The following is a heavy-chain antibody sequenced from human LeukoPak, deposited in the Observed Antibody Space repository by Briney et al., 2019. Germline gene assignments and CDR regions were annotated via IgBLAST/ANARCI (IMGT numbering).Heavy chain of an antibody. Sequence: GGSLRLSCVASGFTFSSYWMHWVRQDPRKGLVWVSRISGDGRNINYADSVRGRFTISRDNAKNTLYLQMNTLRVEDTAVYYCAIAYGSGSYYSYYYYGMDVWGQGTTVTVSS. CDR3: AIAYGSGSYYSYYYYGMDV. CDR1: GFTFSSYW. J-gene: IGHJ6*02. D-gene: IGHD3-10*01. CDR2: ISGDGRNI. V-gene: IGHV3-74*01.